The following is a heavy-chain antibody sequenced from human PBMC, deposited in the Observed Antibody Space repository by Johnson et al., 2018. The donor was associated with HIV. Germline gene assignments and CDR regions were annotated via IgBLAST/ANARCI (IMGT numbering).Heavy chain of an antibody. D-gene: IGHD3-3*01. J-gene: IGHJ3*02. CDR2: ISWNSGSI. V-gene: IGHV3-9*01. Sequence: VQLVESGGGLVQPGRSLRLSCAASGFTFDDYAMHWVRQAPGKGLEWVSGISWNSGSIGYADSVKGRFTISRDNSKNTLYLQMNSLKTEDTGVYYCTTGTLFFQGSGYTTTYDAFDIWGQGTMVIVSS. CDR1: GFTFDDYA. CDR3: TTGTLFFQGSGYTTTYDAFDI.